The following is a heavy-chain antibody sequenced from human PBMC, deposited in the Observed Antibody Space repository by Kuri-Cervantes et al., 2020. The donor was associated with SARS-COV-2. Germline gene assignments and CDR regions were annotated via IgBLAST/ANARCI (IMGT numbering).Heavy chain of an antibody. J-gene: IGHJ4*02. Sequence: ASVKVSCKAFGYTFTSYAISWVRQAPGQGLERMGWISTYNGNTNYAQKLQGRVTMTTDTSTSTAYMELRSLRSDDTAVYYCAREIQLWKPIDYWGQGTLVTVSS. CDR2: ISTYNGNT. V-gene: IGHV1-18*04. CDR1: GYTFTSYA. D-gene: IGHD5-18*01. CDR3: AREIQLWKPIDY.